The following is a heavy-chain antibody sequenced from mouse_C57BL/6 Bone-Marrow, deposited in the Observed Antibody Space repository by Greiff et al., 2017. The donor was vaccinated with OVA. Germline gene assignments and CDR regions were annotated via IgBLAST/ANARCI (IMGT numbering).Heavy chain of an antibody. Sequence: EVQLVESGGGLVKPGGSLKLSCAASGFTFSSYTMSWVRQTPEKSLEWVATISGGGGNTYYPDNVKGRATISRDNAKNTPYLQMSSLRSEDTALYYCARRPDDGYYDYFDYWGQGTTLTVSS. CDR1: GFTFSSYT. V-gene: IGHV5-9*01. CDR3: ARRPDDGYYDYFDY. CDR2: ISGGGGNT. J-gene: IGHJ2*01. D-gene: IGHD2-3*01.